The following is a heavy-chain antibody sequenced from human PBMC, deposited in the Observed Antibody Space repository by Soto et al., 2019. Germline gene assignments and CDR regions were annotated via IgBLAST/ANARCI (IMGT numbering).Heavy chain of an antibody. CDR1: GYTFTDYY. V-gene: IGHV1-2*02. CDR3: ATLGAGAFDH. D-gene: IGHD3-16*01. CDR2: INPNSGGT. Sequence: PSVKVSCKASGYTFTDYYIHWVRQAPGQGLEGMGWINPNSGGTNYAQKFQGRVIMSRDTSINTAYMELTWLKTEDTAVYYCATLGAGAFDHWGQGSLVTVSS. J-gene: IGHJ4*02.